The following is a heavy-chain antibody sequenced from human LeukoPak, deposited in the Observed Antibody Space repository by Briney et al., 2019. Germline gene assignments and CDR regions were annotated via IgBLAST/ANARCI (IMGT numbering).Heavy chain of an antibody. D-gene: IGHD6-13*01. CDR2: IYYSGST. CDR1: GGSVSSGSYY. J-gene: IGHJ6*02. Sequence: PSETLSLTCTVSGGSVSSGSYYWSWIRQPPGKGLEWIGYIYYSGSTNYNPSLKSRVTISVDTSKNQFSLKLSSVTAADTAVYYCARDLAAAGYYYYYGMDVWGQGTTVTVSS. V-gene: IGHV4-61*01. CDR3: ARDLAAAGYYYYYGMDV.